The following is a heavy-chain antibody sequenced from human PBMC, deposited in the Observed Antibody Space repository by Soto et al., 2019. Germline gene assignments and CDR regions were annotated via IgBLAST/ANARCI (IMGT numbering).Heavy chain of an antibody. CDR2: FDPEDGET. Sequence: ASVKVSCKVSGYTLTELSMHWVRQAPGKGLEWMGGFDPEDGETIYAQKFQGRVTITADKSTSTAYMELSSLRSEDTAVYYCAGGVGAGGYWGQGTLVTVSS. CDR3: AGGVGAGGY. D-gene: IGHD1-26*01. J-gene: IGHJ4*02. V-gene: IGHV1-24*01. CDR1: GYTLTELS.